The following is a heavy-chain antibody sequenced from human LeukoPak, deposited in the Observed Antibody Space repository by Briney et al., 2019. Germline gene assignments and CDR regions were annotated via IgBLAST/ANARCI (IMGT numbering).Heavy chain of an antibody. CDR2: ISYSGRT. CDR1: GGSISSSSYY. D-gene: IGHD3-10*01. Sequence: SETLSLTCTVSGGSISSSSYYWGWIRQPPGKGLEWIGSISYSGRTYYNPSLKSRVTISVDTSKNQVSLKLNSVTAADTAVFYCARLYSGTRPPDYWGQGTLVTVSS. CDR3: ARLYSGTRPPDY. V-gene: IGHV4-39*01. J-gene: IGHJ4*02.